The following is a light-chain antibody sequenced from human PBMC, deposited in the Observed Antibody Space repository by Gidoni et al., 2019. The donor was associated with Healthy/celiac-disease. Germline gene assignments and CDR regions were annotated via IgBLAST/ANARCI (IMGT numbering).Light chain of an antibody. V-gene: IGKV4-1*01. CDR2: WAS. CDR3: QQYYSSPFT. CDR1: QSVLYSSNSKNY. Sequence: DIVMTQSPDSLAVSLGERATINCKYSQSVLYSSNSKNYLAWYQQKPGQPPKLLIYWASTRESGVPDRFSGSGSGTDFTLTISSLQAEDVAVYYCQQYYSSPFTFGPGTKVDVK. J-gene: IGKJ3*01.